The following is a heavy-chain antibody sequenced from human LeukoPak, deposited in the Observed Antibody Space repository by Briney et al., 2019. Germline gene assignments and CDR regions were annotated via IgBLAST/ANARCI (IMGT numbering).Heavy chain of an antibody. CDR2: ISSSSSYI. V-gene: IGHV3-21*01. D-gene: IGHD4-17*01. CDR1: GGTFSSYS. CDR3: ARDLNGDYAFDY. Sequence: GASVKVSCKASGGTFSSYSMNWVRQAPGKGLEWVSSISSSSSYIYYADSVKGRFTISRDNAKNSLYLQMNSLRAEDTAVYYCARDLNGDYAFDYWGQGTLVTVSS. J-gene: IGHJ4*02.